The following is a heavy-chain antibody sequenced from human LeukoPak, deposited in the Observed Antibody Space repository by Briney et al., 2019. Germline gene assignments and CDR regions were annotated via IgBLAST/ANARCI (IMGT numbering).Heavy chain of an antibody. CDR2: ISSSGSTI. V-gene: IGHV3-11*04. D-gene: IGHD1-26*01. CDR3: ARRAGSGSYVHLDY. CDR1: GFTFSDYY. Sequence: GGFLRLSCAASGFTFSDYYMSWIRQAPGKGLEWVSYISSSGSTIYYADSVQGRFTISRDNAKNSLYLQMNSLRAEDTAVYYCARRAGSGSYVHLDYWGQGNLVTVSS. J-gene: IGHJ4*02.